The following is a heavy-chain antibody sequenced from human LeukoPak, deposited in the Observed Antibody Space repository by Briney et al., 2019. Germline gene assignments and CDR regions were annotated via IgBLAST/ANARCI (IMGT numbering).Heavy chain of an antibody. CDR2: IIPIFGTA. V-gene: IGHV1-69*13. J-gene: IGHJ4*02. Sequence: SVKVSCKASGGTFSSYAISWVRQAPGQGLEWMGGIIPIFGTANYAQKFQGRVTITADESTSTAYMELSSLRSEDTAVYYCARKDLRGDYGSHWGQGTLVTVSS. CDR3: ARKDLRGDYGSH. CDR1: GGTFSSYA. D-gene: IGHD4-17*01.